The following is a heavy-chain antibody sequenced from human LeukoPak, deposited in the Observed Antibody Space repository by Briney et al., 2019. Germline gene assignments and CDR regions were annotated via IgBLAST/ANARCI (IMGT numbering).Heavy chain of an antibody. CDR1: GDSISTYY. CDR3: AREIGGGYPQDNWFDP. V-gene: IGHV4-4*07. D-gene: IGHD3-16*02. Sequence: PSETLSLTCTVSGDSISTYYWSWIRQSAGKGLEWIGRIHTSGRANYNPSLKSRVTMSVDTSKTQFSLKVNSVTAADTGVYYCAREIGGGYPQDNWFDPWGQGTLVTVSS. J-gene: IGHJ5*02. CDR2: IHTSGRA.